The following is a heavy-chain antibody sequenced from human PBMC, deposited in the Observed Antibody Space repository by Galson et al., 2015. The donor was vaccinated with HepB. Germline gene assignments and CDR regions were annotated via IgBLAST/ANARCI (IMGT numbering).Heavy chain of an antibody. V-gene: IGHV3-49*03. CDR1: GFTFGDYA. Sequence: SLRLSCAASGFTFGDYAMSWFRQAPGKGLEWVGFIRSKAYGGTTEYAASVKGRFTISRDDSKSIAYPQMNSLKTEDTAVYYCTRGYYYDSSGYYYVGYFQHWGQGTLVTVSS. CDR2: IRSKAYGGTT. J-gene: IGHJ1*01. D-gene: IGHD3-22*01. CDR3: TRGYYYDSSGYYYVGYFQH.